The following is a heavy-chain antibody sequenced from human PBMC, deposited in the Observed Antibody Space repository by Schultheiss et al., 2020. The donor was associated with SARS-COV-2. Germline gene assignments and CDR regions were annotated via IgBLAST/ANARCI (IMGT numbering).Heavy chain of an antibody. D-gene: IGHD3-3*01. CDR1: GFVFSNYR. CDR2: ISASAFST. V-gene: IGHV3-21*01. J-gene: IGHJ6*03. CDR3: AREVLEWLDNDYYYYMDV. Sequence: GGSLRLSCAASGFVFSNYRMNWVRQPPGKGLEGVAAISASAFSTYYADSMKGRFTVSRDNAKNSLYLQMNSLRAEDTAVYYCAREVLEWLDNDYYYYMDVWGKGTTVTVSS.